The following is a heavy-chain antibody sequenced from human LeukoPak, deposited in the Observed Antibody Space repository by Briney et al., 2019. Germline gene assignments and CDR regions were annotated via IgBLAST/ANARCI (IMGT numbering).Heavy chain of an antibody. CDR2: INPSGGST. D-gene: IGHD3-3*01. CDR1: GYTFTSYY. V-gene: IGHV1-46*01. CDR3: ARDSYYDFWSGYSYYYYGMDV. Sequence: ASVKVSCRASGYTFTSYYMHWVRRAPGQGLEWMGIINPSGGSTSYAQKFQGRVTMTRDTSTSTVYMELSSLRSEDTAVYYCARDSYYDFWSGYSYYYYGMDVWGQGTTVTVSS. J-gene: IGHJ6*02.